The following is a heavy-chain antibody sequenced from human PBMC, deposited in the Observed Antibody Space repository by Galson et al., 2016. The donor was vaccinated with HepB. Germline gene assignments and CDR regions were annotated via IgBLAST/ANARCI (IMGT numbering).Heavy chain of an antibody. CDR2: IKSSSSNV. CDR3: AKDFPYSSGWSTY. D-gene: IGHD6-19*01. Sequence: SLRLSCAASGFTFSSHGMNWIRQAPGKGLEWVSQIKSSSSNVYYADSVKGRFTISRDNAKNSVYLQMNSLRAEDTALYYCAKDFPYSSGWSTYWGQGTLVTVSS. CDR1: GFTFSSHG. V-gene: IGHV3-48*01. J-gene: IGHJ4*02.